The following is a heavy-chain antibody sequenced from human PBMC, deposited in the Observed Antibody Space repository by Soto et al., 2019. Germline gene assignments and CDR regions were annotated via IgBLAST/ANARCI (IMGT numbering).Heavy chain of an antibody. CDR1: GYTFTSYA. V-gene: IGHV1-8*02. J-gene: IGHJ6*03. CDR2: MNPNSGNT. CDR3: ASRGYSYEYYMDV. Sequence: ASVKVSCKASGYTFTSYAISWVRQATGQGLEWMGGMNPNSGNTGYAQKFQGRVTMTRNTSISTAYMELSSLRSEDTAVYYCASRGYSYEYYMDVWGKGTTVTVSS. D-gene: IGHD5-18*01.